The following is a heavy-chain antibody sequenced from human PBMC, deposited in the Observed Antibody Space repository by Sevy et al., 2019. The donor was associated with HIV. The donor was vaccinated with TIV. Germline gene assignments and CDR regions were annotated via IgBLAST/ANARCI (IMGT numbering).Heavy chain of an antibody. CDR3: ARAAGWFDA. J-gene: IGHJ5*02. Sequence: GGSLRLSCAASGFTFNDYNLSWIRQAPGKGLEWVSYISTSTSTTTIYYADSVKGRFTISRDNAKNSNYLQMNSLRVDDTAVYYCARAAGWFDAWGQGTLVTVSS. CDR2: ISTSTSTTTI. V-gene: IGHV3-11*01. CDR1: GFTFNDYN.